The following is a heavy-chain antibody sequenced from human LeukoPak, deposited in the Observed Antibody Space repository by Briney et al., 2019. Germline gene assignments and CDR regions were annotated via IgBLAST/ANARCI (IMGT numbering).Heavy chain of an antibody. CDR2: IKTKTDGTT. CDR3: TTGGGTMDY. CDR1: GFTFSNAW. D-gene: IGHD4-23*01. V-gene: IGHV3-15*01. J-gene: IGHJ4*02. Sequence: PGGSLRLSCAASGFTFSNAWMSWVRQAAGKGLGWVGRIKTKTDGTTDYVAPVKDRLTISRHDSKNTLYLEINSLRTEDTAVYYCTTGGGTMDYWGQGTLVIVSS.